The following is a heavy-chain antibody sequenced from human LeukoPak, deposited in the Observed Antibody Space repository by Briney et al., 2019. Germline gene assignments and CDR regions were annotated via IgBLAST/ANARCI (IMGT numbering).Heavy chain of an antibody. CDR3: ARARGTVTTSAFDI. V-gene: IGHV1-2*02. J-gene: IGHJ3*02. CDR1: GYTFTCYY. CDR2: INPNSGGT. D-gene: IGHD4-17*01. Sequence: ASVKVSCKASGYTFTCYYMHWVRQAPGQGLEWMGWINPNSGGTNYAQKFQGRVTMTRDTSISTAYMELSRLRSDDTAVYYCARARGTVTTSAFDIWGQGTMVTVSS.